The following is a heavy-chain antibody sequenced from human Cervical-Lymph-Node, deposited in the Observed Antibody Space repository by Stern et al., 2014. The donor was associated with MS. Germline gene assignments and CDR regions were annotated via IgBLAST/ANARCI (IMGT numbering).Heavy chain of an antibody. V-gene: IGHV1-69*06. J-gene: IGHJ4*02. Sequence: QVPLVQSGAEVRTPGSSVTVSCTASGGSFITHAFSWVRQAPRHGTERMGGIIPLYGSAHYAQKFQGRLTLIADKATTTAYMELNSLTTEDTAVYYCATDGEMATIGLQYWGQGTLVAVSS. CDR2: IIPLYGSA. CDR1: GGSFITHA. D-gene: IGHD5-24*01. CDR3: ATDGEMATIGLQY.